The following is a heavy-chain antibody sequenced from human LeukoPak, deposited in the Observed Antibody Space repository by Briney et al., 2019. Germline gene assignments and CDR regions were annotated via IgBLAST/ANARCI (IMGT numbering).Heavy chain of an antibody. CDR3: ARGSLTYYDSSGYYYRAFDI. CDR1: GDSISTYY. Sequence: SETLSLTCTVSGDSISTYYWSWVRQPPGRGLEWIGYFSDSGDTSYNTALRSRVTMSVDTSKNQFSLKLSSVTAADTAVYYCARGSLTYYDSSGYYYRAFDIWGQGTMVTVSS. J-gene: IGHJ3*02. V-gene: IGHV4-59*12. CDR2: FSDSGDT. D-gene: IGHD3-22*01.